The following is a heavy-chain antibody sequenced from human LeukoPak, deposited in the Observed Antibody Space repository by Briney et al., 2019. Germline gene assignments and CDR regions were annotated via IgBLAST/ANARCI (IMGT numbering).Heavy chain of an antibody. J-gene: IGHJ3*02. D-gene: IGHD6-19*01. V-gene: IGHV4-34*01. CDR2: INHSGST. CDR3: ARDAIAVAGHDAFDI. CDR1: GGSFSGYY. Sequence: SEALSLTCAVYGGSFSGYYWSWIRQPPGKGLEWIGEINHSGSTNYNPSLKSRVTISVDTSKNQFSLKLSSVTAADTAVYYCARDAIAVAGHDAFDIWGQGTMVTVSS.